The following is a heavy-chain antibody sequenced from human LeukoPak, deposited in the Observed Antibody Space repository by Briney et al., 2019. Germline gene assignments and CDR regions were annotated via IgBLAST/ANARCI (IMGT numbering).Heavy chain of an antibody. CDR3: ARVDSGSYYSFDY. V-gene: IGHV3-21*01. CDR2: ISSSSSYI. D-gene: IGHD1-26*01. Sequence: GGSLRLSCAASGFTFSSYSMTWVRQAPGKGLEWVSSISSSSSYIYYADSVKGRFTISRDNAKNSLYLQMNSLRAEDTAVYYCARVDSGSYYSFDYRGQGTLVTVSS. J-gene: IGHJ4*02. CDR1: GFTFSSYS.